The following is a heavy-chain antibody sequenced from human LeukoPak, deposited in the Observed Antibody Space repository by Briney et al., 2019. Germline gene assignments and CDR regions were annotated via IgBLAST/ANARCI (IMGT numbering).Heavy chain of an antibody. J-gene: IGHJ4*02. CDR1: GGTFSSYA. CDR3: ARVGYYYDSSGTHDY. D-gene: IGHD3-22*01. CDR2: IIPIFGTA. Sequence: SVTVSCKASGGTFSSYAISWVRQAPGQGLEWMGGIIPIFGTANYAQKFQGRVTITADESTSTAYMELSSLRSEDTAVYYCARVGYYYDSSGTHDYWGQGTLVTVSS. V-gene: IGHV1-69*13.